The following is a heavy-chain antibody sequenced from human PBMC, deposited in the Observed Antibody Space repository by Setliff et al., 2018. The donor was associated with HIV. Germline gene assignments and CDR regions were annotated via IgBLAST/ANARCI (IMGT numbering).Heavy chain of an antibody. CDR2: ISPRDGPRDGDV. Sequence: ASVKVSCKASGYSLNDYFLHWVQEAPGRGLEWIGRISPRDGPRDGDVIYGDNFHGRVTITADTSTNTGYMELRGLRLADTAVYYCSRFSTRDTFDVWGQGTTVTVS. V-gene: IGHV1-69-2*01. D-gene: IGHD2-2*01. CDR1: GYSLNDYF. J-gene: IGHJ3*01. CDR3: SRFSTRDTFDV.